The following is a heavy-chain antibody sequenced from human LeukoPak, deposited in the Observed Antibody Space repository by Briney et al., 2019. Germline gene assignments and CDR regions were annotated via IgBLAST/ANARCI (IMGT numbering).Heavy chain of an antibody. J-gene: IGHJ6*02. V-gene: IGHV4-34*01. CDR2: INHSGST. Sequence: KPSETLSLTCTVSGGSISSYYWSWIRQPPGKGLEWIGEINHSGSTNYNPSLKSRVTISVDTSKNQFSLKLSSVTAADTAVYYCARGPSHRYCSGGSCYPPYYYYYGMDVWGQGTTVTVSS. D-gene: IGHD2-15*01. CDR3: ARGPSHRYCSGGSCYPPYYYYYGMDV. CDR1: GGSISSYY.